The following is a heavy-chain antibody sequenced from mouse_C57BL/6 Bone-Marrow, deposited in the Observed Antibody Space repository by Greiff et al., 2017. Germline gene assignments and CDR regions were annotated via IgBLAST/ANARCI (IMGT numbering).Heavy chain of an antibody. V-gene: IGHV14-1*01. D-gene: IGHD1-1*01. CDR2: IDPEDGDT. J-gene: IGHJ3*01. CDR1: GFNIKDYY. CDR3: TRGLLAWFAY. Sequence: VHVKQSGAELVRPGASVKLSCTASGFNIKDYYMHWVKQRPEQGLEWIGRIDPEDGDTEYASKFQGKATMPADTSSNTAYLQLSSLTSDDTAVYYCTRGLLAWFAYWGQGTLVTVSA.